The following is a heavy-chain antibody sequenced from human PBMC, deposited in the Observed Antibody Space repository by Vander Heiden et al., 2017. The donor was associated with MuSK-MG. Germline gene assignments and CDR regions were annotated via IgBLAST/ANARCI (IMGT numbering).Heavy chain of an antibody. D-gene: IGHD6-13*01. CDR3: AKEEAAAGLD. J-gene: IGHJ4*02. CDR1: GYTFTCYY. Sequence: QVQQVPSVAEVTNAGASVNVSCNASGYTFTCYYWLRVLQGPGQGHAWMGSINPNRGGTTSAQKFQTRVTMTSDTSISTAYMELCGLRSDDTALYYCAKEEAAAGLDWGQGTLVTVSS. V-gene: IGHV1-2*02. CDR2: INPNRGGT.